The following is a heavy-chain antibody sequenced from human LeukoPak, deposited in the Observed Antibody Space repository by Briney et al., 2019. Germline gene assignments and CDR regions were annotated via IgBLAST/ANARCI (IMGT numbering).Heavy chain of an antibody. D-gene: IGHD3-22*01. Sequence: GGSLRLSCAASGFTFSSYAISWVRQAPGKGLEWVSAISGSGGSTYYADSVKGRFTISRDNSKNTLYLQMNSLRAEDTAVYYCAKEGLYYYDSSGYSADFDYWGQGTLVTVSS. CDR3: AKEGLYYYDSSGYSADFDY. CDR1: GFTFSSYA. CDR2: ISGSGGST. J-gene: IGHJ4*02. V-gene: IGHV3-23*01.